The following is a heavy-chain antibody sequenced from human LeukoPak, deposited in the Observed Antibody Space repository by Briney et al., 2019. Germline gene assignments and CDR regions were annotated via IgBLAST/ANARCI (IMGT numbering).Heavy chain of an antibody. Sequence: GSSVKVSCKASGGTFSSYAISWVRQAPGQGLEWMGGIIPIFGTANYAQKFHGRVTITADESTSTAYMELSSLRSEDTAVYYCARPFFQPGYYYYMDVWGKGTTVTVSS. D-gene: IGHD1-14*01. CDR1: GGTFSSYA. CDR3: ARPFFQPGYYYYMDV. CDR2: IIPIFGTA. V-gene: IGHV1-69*01. J-gene: IGHJ6*03.